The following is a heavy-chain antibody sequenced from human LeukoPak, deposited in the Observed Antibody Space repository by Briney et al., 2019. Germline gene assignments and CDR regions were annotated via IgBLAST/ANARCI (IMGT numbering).Heavy chain of an antibody. J-gene: IGHJ6*03. CDR3: VHTNYYYYYMDV. CDR2: IYHSGST. D-gene: IGHD3-3*01. CDR1: GYSISSGYY. V-gene: IGHV4-38-2*02. Sequence: SETLSLTCTVSGYSISSGYYWGWIGPPPGKGLEWIGTIYHSGSTYYNPSLKSRVTISVDTSKNQFSLKLSSVTAADTAVYYCVHTNYYYYYMDVWGKGTTVTVSS.